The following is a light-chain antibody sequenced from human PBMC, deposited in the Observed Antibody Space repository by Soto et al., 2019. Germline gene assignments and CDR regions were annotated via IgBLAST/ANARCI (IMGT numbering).Light chain of an antibody. CDR3: QSYDTSLRDWNWV. CDR1: SSNIGADYG. V-gene: IGLV1-40*01. J-gene: IGLJ3*02. CDR2: DNN. Sequence: QSVLTQPPSVSGAPGQRVTISCTGSSSNIGADYGVHWYQQLPGRAPKLLIYDNNNRPSGVPDRFSGSKSDTSASLAITGLRAEDDADYYCQSYDTSLRDWNWVFGGGTKLTVL.